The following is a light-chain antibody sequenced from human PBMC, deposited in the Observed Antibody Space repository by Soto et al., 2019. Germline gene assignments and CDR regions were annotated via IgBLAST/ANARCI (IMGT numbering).Light chain of an antibody. CDR1: SSDVGTYNY. Sequence: QSALTQPRSVSGSPGQSVTISCTGTSSDVGTYNYVSWYQQHPGKAPKLIIYDVTKWPSGVPDRFSGSKSGNTASLTISGRQAEDEADYYCAAWDDSLNGVVFGGGTKLTVL. CDR3: AAWDDSLNGVV. V-gene: IGLV2-11*01. J-gene: IGLJ2*01. CDR2: DVT.